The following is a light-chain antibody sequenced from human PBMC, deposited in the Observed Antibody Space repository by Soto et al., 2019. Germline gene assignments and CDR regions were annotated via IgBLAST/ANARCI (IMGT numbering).Light chain of an antibody. CDR3: QSYDSSLSGWV. V-gene: IGLV1-40*01. CDR2: GNI. CDR1: SSKIGAGYD. Sequence: QSVLTQPPSVSGAPGQRVTISCTGSSSKIGAGYDVHWYQQLPGTAPKLLIYGNINRPSGVPDRFSGSKSGTSASLAITGLQAEDEADYYCQSYDSSLSGWVFGGGTKLTVL. J-gene: IGLJ3*02.